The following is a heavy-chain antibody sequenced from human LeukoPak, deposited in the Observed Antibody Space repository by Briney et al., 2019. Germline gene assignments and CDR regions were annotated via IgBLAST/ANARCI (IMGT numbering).Heavy chain of an antibody. Sequence: SETLSLTCTVSGGSISSYYWSWIRQPPGKGLEWIGSIYYSGSTYYNPSLKSRVTISADTSKNQFSLKLSSVTAADTAVYYCAVPGNKGLWGQGTLVTVSS. CDR3: AVPGNKGL. CDR1: GGSISSYY. J-gene: IGHJ4*02. CDR2: IYYSGST. V-gene: IGHV4-59*05. D-gene: IGHD1-1*01.